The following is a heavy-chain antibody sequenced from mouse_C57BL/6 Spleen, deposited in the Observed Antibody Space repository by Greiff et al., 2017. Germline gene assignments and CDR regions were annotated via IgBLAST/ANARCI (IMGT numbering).Heavy chain of an antibody. D-gene: IGHD2-4*01. J-gene: IGHJ2*01. CDR3: ARAYDYALYFDY. V-gene: IGHV5-16*01. CDR1: GFTFSDYY. Sequence: EVNLVESEGGLVQPGSSMKLSCTASGFTFSDYYMAWVRQVPEKGLEWVANINYDGSSTYYLDSLKSRFIISRDNAKNILYLQMSSLKSEDTATYYCARAYDYALYFDYWGQGTTLTVAS. CDR2: INYDGSST.